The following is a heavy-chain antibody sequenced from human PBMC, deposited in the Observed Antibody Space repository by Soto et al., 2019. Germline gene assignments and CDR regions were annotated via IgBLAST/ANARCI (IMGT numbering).Heavy chain of an antibody. CDR1: GYSFTIYW. D-gene: IGHD6-13*01. CDR2: IYPGDSDT. V-gene: IGHV5-51*01. J-gene: IGHJ6*02. Sequence: GESLKISCKGSGYSFTIYWIGWVRQMPGKGLEWMGIIYPGDSDTRYSPSFQGQATISADKSISTAYLQWSSLKASDTAMYYCARQSPSGYSSSWSYYYGMDVWGQGTTVTVSS. CDR3: ARQSPSGYSSSWSYYYGMDV.